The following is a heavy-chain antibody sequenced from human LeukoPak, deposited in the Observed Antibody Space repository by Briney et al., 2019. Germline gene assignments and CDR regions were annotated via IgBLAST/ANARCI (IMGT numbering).Heavy chain of an antibody. D-gene: IGHD3-10*01. CDR1: GFTFSSYA. CDR2: ISYDGSNK. CDR3: ARGLGVRGVIEILAYFDY. Sequence: PGGSLRLSCAASGFTFSSYAMHWVRQAPGKGLEWVAVISYDGSNKYYADSVKGRFTISRDNSKNTLYLQMNSLRAEDTAVYYCARGLGVRGVIEILAYFDYWGQGTLVTVSS. V-gene: IGHV3-30*04. J-gene: IGHJ4*02.